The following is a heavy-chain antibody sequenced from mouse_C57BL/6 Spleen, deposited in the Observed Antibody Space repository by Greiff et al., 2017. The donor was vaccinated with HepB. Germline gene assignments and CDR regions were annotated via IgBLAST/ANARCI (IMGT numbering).Heavy chain of an antibody. CDR1: GFTFSSYA. CDR3: TRDLAYYGSSYAMDY. CDR2: ISSGGDYI. V-gene: IGHV5-9-1*02. J-gene: IGHJ4*01. D-gene: IGHD1-1*01. Sequence: EVKLVESGEGLVKPGGSLKLSCAASGFTFSSYAMSWVRQTPEKRLEWVAYISSGGDYIYYADTVKGRFTISRDNARNTLYLQMSSLKSEDTAMYYCTRDLAYYGSSYAMDYWGQGTSVTVSS.